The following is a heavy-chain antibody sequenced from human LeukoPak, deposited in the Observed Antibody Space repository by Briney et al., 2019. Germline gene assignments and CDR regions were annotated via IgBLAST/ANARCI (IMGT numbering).Heavy chain of an antibody. Sequence: PGGSLRLPCAASGFTFSSYAMHWVRQAPGKGLEWVAVISYDGSNKYYADSVKGRFTISRDNSKNTLYLQMNSLRAEDTAVYYCARDASSYYYDSSGYYWPEYFDYWGQGTLVTVSS. CDR1: GFTFSSYA. J-gene: IGHJ4*02. D-gene: IGHD3-22*01. CDR3: ARDASSYYYDSSGYYWPEYFDY. V-gene: IGHV3-30-3*01. CDR2: ISYDGSNK.